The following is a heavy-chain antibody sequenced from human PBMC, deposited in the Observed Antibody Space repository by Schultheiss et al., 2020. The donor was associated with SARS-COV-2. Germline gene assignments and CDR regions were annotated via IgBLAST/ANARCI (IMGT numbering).Heavy chain of an antibody. CDR1: GFTFRSYV. CDR3: ARGRFIAVAGTGDY. V-gene: IGHV3-64*04. Sequence: GGSLRLSCSASGFTFRSYVMNWVRQAPGKGLKCVSSISSNGGSTYYADSVKGRFTISRDNAKNSLYLQMNSLRAEDTAVYYCARGRFIAVAGTGDYWGQGTLVTVSS. D-gene: IGHD6-19*01. CDR2: ISSNGGST. J-gene: IGHJ4*02.